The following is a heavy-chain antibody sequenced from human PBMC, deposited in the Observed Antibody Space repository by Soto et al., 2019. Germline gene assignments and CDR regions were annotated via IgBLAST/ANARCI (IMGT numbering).Heavy chain of an antibody. J-gene: IGHJ4*02. Sequence: EVQLLESGGGLVQTGGSLRLSCAASGFTFSRYAMSWVRQAPGKGLEWVSGIGSGGATYYADSVKGRFTIYRDDSRNTVSLQMNSLRVEDTAVYYCVPGRDLVLDQWGQGTLVTVSS. CDR1: GFTFSRYA. CDR2: IGSGGAT. D-gene: IGHD2-8*02. V-gene: IGHV3-23*01. CDR3: VPGRDLVLDQ.